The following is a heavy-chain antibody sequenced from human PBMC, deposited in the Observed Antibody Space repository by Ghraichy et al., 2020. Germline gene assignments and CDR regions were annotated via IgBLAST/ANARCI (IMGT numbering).Heavy chain of an antibody. CDR3: ARRVAYCGGDCHFFES. CDR1: GGSINSYY. Sequence: SETLSLTCTVSGGSINSYYWSWIRQPPGKGLEWIGYTYFTGSTNYNPSPKSRVTISLDTSTKQFSLKLRSVTAADTAVYYCARRVAYCGGDCHFFESWGQGTLVTVSS. D-gene: IGHD2-21*01. J-gene: IGHJ4*02. CDR2: TYFTGST. V-gene: IGHV4-59*08.